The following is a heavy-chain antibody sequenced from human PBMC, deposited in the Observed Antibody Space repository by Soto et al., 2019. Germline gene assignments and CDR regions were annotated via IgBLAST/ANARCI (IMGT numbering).Heavy chain of an antibody. CDR2: VNPSGGHT. CDR3: ARGGHVVVVPAALDY. Sequence: QVQLMQSGAEVKKPGASVKVSCKASGDTFSEYYIHWVRQAPGQGLEWMGTVNPSGGHTTYSQHFLGRVPITRDTTTSTMHMEVPSLTSEDTAVYYCARGGHVVVVPAALDYWGQGTLVTVSS. CDR1: GDTFSEYY. J-gene: IGHJ4*02. D-gene: IGHD2-21*02. V-gene: IGHV1-46*01.